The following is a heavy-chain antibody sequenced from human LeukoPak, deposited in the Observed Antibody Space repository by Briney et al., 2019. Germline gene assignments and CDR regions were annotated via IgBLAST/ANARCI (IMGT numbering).Heavy chain of an antibody. Sequence: ASVKVSCKASGYTFTGYYMHWVRRAPGQGFEWMGIINPSGGRTSYAQKFQGRVTMTRDTSTSTVYMELSSLRSEDTAVYYCARDQRYYDSSGHLDYWGQGTLVTVSS. D-gene: IGHD3-22*01. J-gene: IGHJ4*02. CDR2: INPSGGRT. V-gene: IGHV1-46*01. CDR3: ARDQRYYDSSGHLDY. CDR1: GYTFTGYY.